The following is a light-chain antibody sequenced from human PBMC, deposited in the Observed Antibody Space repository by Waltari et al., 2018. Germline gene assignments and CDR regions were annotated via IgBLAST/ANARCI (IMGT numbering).Light chain of an antibody. CDR3: QQYYSTPT. CDR2: GAS. Sequence: DIVMTQSPDSLAVSLGERATINCKSSQSVLYSSNNKNYLAWSQQKPGQPPNLLISGASTRESGVPDRFSGSGSGTDFTLTISSLQAEDVAVYYCQQYYSTPTFGQGPRWKSN. J-gene: IGKJ1*01. CDR1: QSVLYSSNNKNY. V-gene: IGKV4-1*01.